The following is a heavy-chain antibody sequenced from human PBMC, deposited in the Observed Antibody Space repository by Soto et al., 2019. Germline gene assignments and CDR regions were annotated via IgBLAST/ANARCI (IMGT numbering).Heavy chain of an antibody. Sequence: GGSLRLSCAASGFTFSSYAMSWVRQAPGKGLEWVSAISGSGGSTYYADSVKGRFTISRDNSKNTLYLQMNSLRAEDTAVYYCAKDQDIVLMVYAEPFDYWGQGTLVTVSS. CDR1: GFTFSSYA. J-gene: IGHJ4*02. CDR2: ISGSGGST. V-gene: IGHV3-23*01. CDR3: AKDQDIVLMVYAEPFDY. D-gene: IGHD2-8*01.